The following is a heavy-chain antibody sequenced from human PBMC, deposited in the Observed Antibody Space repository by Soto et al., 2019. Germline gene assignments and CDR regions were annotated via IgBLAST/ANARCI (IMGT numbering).Heavy chain of an antibody. Sequence: QVQLVESGGGVVQPGRSLRLSCAASGFTFSTYGMHWLRQAPGKGLEWVAVISYDGSDIYYADSVKGRFTIFRDNSKSALYLQMNDLRAEDTAVYYCASPAAYTSAWRIHYWGQGTLVTVSS. J-gene: IGHJ4*02. CDR3: ASPAAYTSAWRIHY. CDR2: ISYDGSDI. CDR1: GFTFSTYG. V-gene: IGHV3-30*03. D-gene: IGHD1-1*01.